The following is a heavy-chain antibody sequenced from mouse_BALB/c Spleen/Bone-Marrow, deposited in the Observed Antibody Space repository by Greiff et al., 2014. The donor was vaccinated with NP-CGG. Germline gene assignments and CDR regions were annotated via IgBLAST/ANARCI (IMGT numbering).Heavy chain of an antibody. J-gene: IGHJ2*01. CDR3: ARRGSIYDGYLDY. CDR1: GYSITSSYS. CDR2: IQYSGST. Sequence: VQLQQSGPDLVKPSQSLSLTCTVTGYSITSSYSWHWIRQFPGNKLEWMGYIQYSGSTNYNPSLKSRISITRDTSKNQFFLQLNSVTTEDTATYYCARRGSIYDGYLDYWGQGTTLTVSS. V-gene: IGHV3-1*02. D-gene: IGHD2-3*01.